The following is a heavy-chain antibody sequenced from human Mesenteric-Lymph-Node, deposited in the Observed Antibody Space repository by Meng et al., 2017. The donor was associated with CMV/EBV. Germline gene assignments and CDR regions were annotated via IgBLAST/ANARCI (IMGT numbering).Heavy chain of an antibody. CDR1: GFTFSSYS. Sequence: GESLKISCAASGFTFSSYSMNWVRQAPGKGLEWVSSISSSSSYIYYADSVKGRFTISRDNAKNSLYLQMNSLRAEDTAVYYCAREIPNWGYYYYYGMDVWGQGTTVTVSS. V-gene: IGHV3-21*01. CDR3: AREIPNWGYYYYYGMDV. CDR2: ISSSSSYI. D-gene: IGHD7-27*01. J-gene: IGHJ6*02.